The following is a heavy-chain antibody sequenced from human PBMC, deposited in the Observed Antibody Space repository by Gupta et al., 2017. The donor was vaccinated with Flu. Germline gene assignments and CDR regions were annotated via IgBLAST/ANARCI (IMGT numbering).Heavy chain of an antibody. J-gene: IGHJ6*02. CDR3: ARGGSELELRYYYGRDV. CDR1: GGSISSYY. D-gene: IGHD1-7*01. V-gene: IGHV4-59*01. CDR2: IYYSGST. Sequence: QVQLQESGPGLVKPSETLSLTCTVSGGSISSYYWSWIRQPPGKGLEWIGYIYYSGSTNYNPSLKSRVTISVDTSKNQFSLKLSSVTAADTAVYYCARGGSELELRYYYGRDVWGQGTTVTVSS.